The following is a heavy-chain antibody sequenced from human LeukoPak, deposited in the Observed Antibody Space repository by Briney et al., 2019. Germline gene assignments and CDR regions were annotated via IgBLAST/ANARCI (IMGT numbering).Heavy chain of an antibody. CDR3: ARDLEDYDAFDI. Sequence: SETLSLTCTVSGYSISSGYYWGWMRQPPGKGLELIGTIYHSGSTYYNPSLKSRVTISVDTSKNQFSLRLSSVTAADTAVYYCARDLEDYDAFDIWGQGTMVTVSS. V-gene: IGHV4-38-2*02. J-gene: IGHJ3*02. CDR1: GYSISSGYY. CDR2: IYHSGST. D-gene: IGHD3/OR15-3a*01.